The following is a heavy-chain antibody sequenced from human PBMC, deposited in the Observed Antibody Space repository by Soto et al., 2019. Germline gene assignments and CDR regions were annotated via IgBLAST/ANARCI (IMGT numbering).Heavy chain of an antibody. CDR3: AKDLITGTGGY. CDR1: GFTFSSYG. J-gene: IGHJ4*02. D-gene: IGHD1-1*01. CDR2: ISYDGSNK. V-gene: IGHV3-30*18. Sequence: GGSLRLSCAASGFTFSSYGMHWVRQAPGKGLEWVAVISYDGSNKYYADSVKGRFTISRDNSKNTLYLQMNSLRAEDTAVYYCAKDLITGTGGYWGQGTLVTVSS.